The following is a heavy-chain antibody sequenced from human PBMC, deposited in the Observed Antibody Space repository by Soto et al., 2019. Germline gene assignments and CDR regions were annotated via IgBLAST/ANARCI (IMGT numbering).Heavy chain of an antibody. Sequence: EVQLVESGGGLIQPGGSLRLSCAASGFTVSSNYMSWVRQAPGKGLEWVSVIYSGGSTYYADSVKGRFTISRDNSKNTLYLQMNSLRAEDTAVYYCARSLVATEKYNWFDPWGQGTLVTVSS. CDR2: IYSGGST. V-gene: IGHV3-53*01. CDR3: ARSLVATEKYNWFDP. D-gene: IGHD5-12*01. CDR1: GFTVSSNY. J-gene: IGHJ5*02.